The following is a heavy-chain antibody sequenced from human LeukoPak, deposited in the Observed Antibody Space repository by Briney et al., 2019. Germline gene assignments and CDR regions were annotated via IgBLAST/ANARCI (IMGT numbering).Heavy chain of an antibody. V-gene: IGHV4-59*08. Sequence: SETLSLTCTVSGGSISSYYWSWIRQPPGKGLEWIGYIYYSGSTNYNPSLKSRVTISVDTSKNQFSLKLSSVTAADTAVYYCARHPRAYCSGGSCYSGDADFDYWGQGTLVTVSS. J-gene: IGHJ4*02. CDR2: IYYSGST. CDR3: ARHPRAYCSGGSCYSGDADFDY. CDR1: GGSISSYY. D-gene: IGHD2-15*01.